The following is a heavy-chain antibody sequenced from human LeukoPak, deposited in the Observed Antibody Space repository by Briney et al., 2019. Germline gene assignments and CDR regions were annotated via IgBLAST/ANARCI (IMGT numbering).Heavy chain of an antibody. V-gene: IGHV3-7*01. J-gene: IGHJ4*02. Sequence: GGSLGLSCAASGVTFSNYWMSWVRQAPGKGLEWVANIKEDGSEEHFVDSVKGRFTISRDNAENSLFLQMNSLRAEDTAVYYCARGLAYHIYWGQGTLVTVPS. CDR1: GVTFSNYW. D-gene: IGHD1-14*01. CDR3: ARGLAYHIY. CDR2: IKEDGSEE.